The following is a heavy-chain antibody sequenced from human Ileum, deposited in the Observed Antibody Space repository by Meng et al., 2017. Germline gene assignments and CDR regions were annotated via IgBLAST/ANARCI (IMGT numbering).Heavy chain of an antibody. J-gene: IGHJ2*01. CDR1: GGSISNVY. V-gene: IGHV4-4*07. Sequence: GRLQGWGPGLVQPSETLALPCQGSGGSISNVYWSWIRQPAGKELEWIGRIYASVSTNYNPPLRTRITMAVDTSKSQFSLKLTSITAADTAVYYCVRDGSSSSGGTLWGRGTLVTVSS. CDR3: VRDGSSSSGGTL. CDR2: IYASVST. D-gene: IGHD2-2*01.